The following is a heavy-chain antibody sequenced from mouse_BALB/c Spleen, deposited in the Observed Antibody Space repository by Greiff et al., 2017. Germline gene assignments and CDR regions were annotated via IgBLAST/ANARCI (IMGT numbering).Heavy chain of an antibody. V-gene: IGHV3-8*02. CDR2: ISYSGST. CDR3: ASSYGYDVNYAMDY. Sequence: EVQGVESGPSLVKPSQTLSLTCSVTGDSITSGYWNWIRKFPGNKLEYMGYISYSGSTYYNPSLKSRISITRDTSKNQYYLQLNSVTTEDTATYYCASSYGYDVNYAMDYWGQGTSVTVSS. D-gene: IGHD2-2*01. CDR1: GDSITSGY. J-gene: IGHJ4*01.